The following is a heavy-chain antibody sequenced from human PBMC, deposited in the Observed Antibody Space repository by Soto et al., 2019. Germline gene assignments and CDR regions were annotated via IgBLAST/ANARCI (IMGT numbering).Heavy chain of an antibody. J-gene: IGHJ6*02. Sequence: ASVKVCCKASGYTFASYGISWVRHATGQGLEWMGWISAYNGNTNYAQKLQGRVTMTTDTSTSTAYMELRSLRSDDTAVYYCTRGFSSGWYPHQPFSYYYYGMDVWGQGTTVTVSS. CDR3: TRGFSSGWYPHQPFSYYYYGMDV. CDR1: GYTFASYG. CDR2: ISAYNGNT. D-gene: IGHD6-19*01. V-gene: IGHV1-18*01.